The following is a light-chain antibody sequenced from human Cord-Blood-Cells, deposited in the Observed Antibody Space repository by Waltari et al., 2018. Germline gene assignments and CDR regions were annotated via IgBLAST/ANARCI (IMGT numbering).Light chain of an antibody. J-gene: IGKJ4*01. V-gene: IGKV3-11*01. CDR2: DAS. CDR3: QQRSNWPRA. Sequence: EIVLTQSPATLSLSPGERATLSCRASPSVSSYLAWYQQKPGQAPRLLIYDASNRATGIPARFSGSVSGTDFTLTISSLEPEDFAVYYCQQRSNWPRAFGGGTKVEIK. CDR1: PSVSSY.